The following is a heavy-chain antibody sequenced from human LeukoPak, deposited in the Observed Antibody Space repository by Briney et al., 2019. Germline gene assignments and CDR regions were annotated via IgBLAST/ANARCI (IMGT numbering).Heavy chain of an antibody. V-gene: IGHV1-46*01. D-gene: IGHD1-26*01. J-gene: IGHJ4*02. CDR2: INPSGGST. CDR1: GYTFTSYY. Sequence: ASVKVSCTASGYTFTSYYMHWVRQAPGQGLEWMGIINPSGGSTSYAQKFQGRVTMTRDTSTSTVYMELSSLRSEDTAVYYCAREVGATNAFDYWGQGTLVTVSS. CDR3: AREVGATNAFDY.